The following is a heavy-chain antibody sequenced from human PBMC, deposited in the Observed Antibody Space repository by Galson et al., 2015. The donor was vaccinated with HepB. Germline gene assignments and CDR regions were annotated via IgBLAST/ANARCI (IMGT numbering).Heavy chain of an antibody. CDR1: GFTFSSYS. V-gene: IGHV3-48*02. Sequence: SLRLSCAASGFTFSSYSMNWVRQAPGKGLEWVSYISSSSSTIYYADSVKGRFTISRDNAKNSLYLQMNSLRDEDTAVYYCAREVVVVPAAIPSGGMDVWGQGTTVTVSS. J-gene: IGHJ6*02. CDR2: ISSSSSTI. D-gene: IGHD2-2*01. CDR3: AREVVVVPAAIPSGGMDV.